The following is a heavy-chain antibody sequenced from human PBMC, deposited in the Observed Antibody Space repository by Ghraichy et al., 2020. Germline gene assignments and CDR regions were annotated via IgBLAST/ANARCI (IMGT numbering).Heavy chain of an antibody. D-gene: IGHD4-23*01. J-gene: IGHJ3*02. Sequence: GGSLRLSCAASGFTFSSYAMSWVRQAPGKGLEWVSAISGSGGSTYYADSVKGRFTISRDNSKNTLYLQMNSLRAEDTAVYYCAKASDAHDYGGTNAFDIWGQGTMVTVSS. CDR1: GFTFSSYA. V-gene: IGHV3-23*01. CDR3: AKASDAHDYGGTNAFDI. CDR2: ISGSGGST.